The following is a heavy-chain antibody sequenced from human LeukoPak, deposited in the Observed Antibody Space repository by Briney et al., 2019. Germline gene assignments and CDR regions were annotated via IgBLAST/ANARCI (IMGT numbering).Heavy chain of an antibody. CDR1: GYTFTSYY. J-gene: IGHJ3*02. V-gene: IGHV1-46*01. D-gene: IGHD3-22*01. CDR2: INPSGGST. Sequence: ASVKVSCKASGYTFTSYYMHWVRQAPGQGLEWMGIINPSGGSTSYAQKFQGRVTMTRDTSTSTVYMELSSLRSEDTAVYYCAKGYRIDSSGYSPYDAFDIWGQGTMVTVSS. CDR3: AKGYRIDSSGYSPYDAFDI.